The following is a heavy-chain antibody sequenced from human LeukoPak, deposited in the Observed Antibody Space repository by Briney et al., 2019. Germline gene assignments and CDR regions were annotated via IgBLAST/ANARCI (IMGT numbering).Heavy chain of an antibody. Sequence: GRSLRLSCAASGFTFSSYGMHWVRQAPGKGLEWVAVIWYDGSNKYYADSVKGRFTISRDNSKNTLYLQMNSLRAEDTAVYYCARTRWLQSYYFDYWGQGTLATVSS. CDR3: ARTRWLQSYYFDY. J-gene: IGHJ4*02. D-gene: IGHD5-24*01. CDR2: IWYDGSNK. CDR1: GFTFSSYG. V-gene: IGHV3-33*01.